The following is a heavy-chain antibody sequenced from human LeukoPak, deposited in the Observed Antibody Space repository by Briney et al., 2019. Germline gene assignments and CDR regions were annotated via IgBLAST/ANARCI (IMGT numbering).Heavy chain of an antibody. CDR1: GFTFSSYA. Sequence: GGSLRLSCAASGFTFSSYAMSWVRQAPGKGLEWVSAISGSGGSTCYADSVRGRFTISRDNSKNTLYLQMNSLRAEDTAVYYCAKGGSYYEDYFDYWGQGTLVTVSS. CDR3: AKGGSYYEDYFDY. J-gene: IGHJ4*02. D-gene: IGHD3-22*01. V-gene: IGHV3-23*01. CDR2: ISGSGGST.